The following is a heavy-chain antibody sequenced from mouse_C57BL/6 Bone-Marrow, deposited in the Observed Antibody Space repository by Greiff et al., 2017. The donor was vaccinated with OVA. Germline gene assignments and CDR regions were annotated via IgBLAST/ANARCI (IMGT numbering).Heavy chain of an antibody. V-gene: IGHV14-4*01. CDR1: GFNIKDDY. CDR2: IDPENGDT. D-gene: IGHD2-13*01. Sequence: EVMLVESGAELVRPGASVKLSCTASGFNIKDDYMHWVQQRPEQGLEWIGWIDPENGDTEYASKFHGKATITADTSSNTAYLQLSSLTSEDTAVYYCTTRDGDWAYWGQGTLVTVSA. J-gene: IGHJ3*01. CDR3: TTRDGDWAY.